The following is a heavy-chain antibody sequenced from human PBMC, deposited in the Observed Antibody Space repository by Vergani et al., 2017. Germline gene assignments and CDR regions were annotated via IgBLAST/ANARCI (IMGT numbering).Heavy chain of an antibody. CDR2: INPSGGST. Sequence: QVQLVKSGAEVKKPGASVKVSCKASGYTFTSYYMLWVRPAPGQGLAWMGIINPSGGSTSYAQKFQGRVTMTRDTSTSTVYMEPSSLRSEDTAVYYCAREPVSYYDFWSGYYFDYWGQGTLVTVSS. J-gene: IGHJ4*02. CDR3: AREPVSYYDFWSGYYFDY. V-gene: IGHV1-46*03. D-gene: IGHD3-3*01. CDR1: GYTFTSYY.